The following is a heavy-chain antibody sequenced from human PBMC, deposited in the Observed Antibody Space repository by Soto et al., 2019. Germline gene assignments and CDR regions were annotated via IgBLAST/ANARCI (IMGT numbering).Heavy chain of an antibody. J-gene: IGHJ4*02. D-gene: IGHD3-22*01. V-gene: IGHV4-59*01. CDR1: GGSINGYY. CDR2: IYYSGST. Sequence: QVQLQESGPGLVKPSETLSLTCKVSGGSINGYYWSWIRQPPGKGLEWIGYIYYSGSTNYNPSLKSRVTISLDTSKNQFSLKLSSVTAADTAVYYCARGYPHFYRSGYYYNEDYWGQGTLVTVSS. CDR3: ARGYPHFYRSGYYYNEDY.